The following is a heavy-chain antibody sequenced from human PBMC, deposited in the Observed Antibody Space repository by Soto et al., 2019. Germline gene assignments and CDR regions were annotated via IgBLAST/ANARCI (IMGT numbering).Heavy chain of an antibody. CDR3: ARDIILDPSDAFDI. CDR1: GDSISSGDYY. J-gene: IGHJ3*02. CDR2: ISYSGSA. V-gene: IGHV4-31*03. Sequence: QVQLQESGPGLVKPSQTLSLTCTVSGDSISSGDYYWSWIRQHPGKGLEWIGCISYSGSAYYNPSLESRVTISVDTSKNQFSLKLSSVTAADTAVYYCARDIILDPSDAFDIWGQGTMVTVSS. D-gene: IGHD1-1*01.